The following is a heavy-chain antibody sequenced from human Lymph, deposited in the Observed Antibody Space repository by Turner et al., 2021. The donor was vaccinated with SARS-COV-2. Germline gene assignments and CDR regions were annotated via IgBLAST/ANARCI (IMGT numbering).Heavy chain of an antibody. Sequence: QVQPVESGGGVVQPGRSLRLSRAASGFTFSSYAMHWVRQAPGKGLEWVAFISYDGRDKYYADSVKGRFTFSRDNSKNTLYLQMNSLRAEDAAVYYCARDRDSSGWVDYWGQGTLVTVSS. CDR1: GFTFSSYA. J-gene: IGHJ4*02. CDR3: ARDRDSSGWVDY. CDR2: ISYDGRDK. D-gene: IGHD3-22*01. V-gene: IGHV3-30*04.